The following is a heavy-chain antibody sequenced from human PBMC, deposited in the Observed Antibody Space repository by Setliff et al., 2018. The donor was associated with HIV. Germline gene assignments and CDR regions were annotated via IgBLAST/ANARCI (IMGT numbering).Heavy chain of an antibody. CDR1: GDSISRYY. Sequence: SETLSLTCTVSGDSISRYYWSWIRQPPGKGLEWIGYIANDGSTNYNPPLKSRLSISVDTSKNQVYLKLTSVTAADTAVYYCTRHLPVYYGSGVSYYFDYWGQGTLVTVSS. D-gene: IGHD3-10*01. J-gene: IGHJ4*02. CDR3: TRHLPVYYGSGVSYYFDY. CDR2: IANDGST. V-gene: IGHV4-59*08.